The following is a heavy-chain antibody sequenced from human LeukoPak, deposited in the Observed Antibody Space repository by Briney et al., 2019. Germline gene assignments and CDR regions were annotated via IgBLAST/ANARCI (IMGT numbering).Heavy chain of an antibody. V-gene: IGHV1-18*01. CDR1: GYTFTSYG. CDR3: ARAGYDLLTLAPDPANDY. J-gene: IGHJ4*02. CDR2: IIAYNGNT. Sequence: ASVKVSCKASGYTFTSYGFNWVRQAPGQGLEWMGWIIAYNGNTNYAQKLQGRVTMTTDTSTSTAYMELRSLRSDDTAVYYCARAGYDLLTLAPDPANDYWGQGTLVTVSS. D-gene: IGHD3-9*01.